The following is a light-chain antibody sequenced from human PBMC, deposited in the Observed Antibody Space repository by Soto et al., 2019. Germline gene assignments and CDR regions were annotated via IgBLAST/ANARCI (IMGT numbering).Light chain of an antibody. CDR3: HQSGDSPT. CDR1: QSVSSSY. CDR2: GAS. V-gene: IGKV3-20*01. J-gene: IGKJ1*01. Sequence: EIVLTQSPGTLSLSPGERATLSCRASQSVSSSYLAWYQQKPGQAPRLLIYGASSRATGIPDRFSGSGSGTDFTLTISRLEPEDFAVQYCHQSGDSPTFGQGTRVESK.